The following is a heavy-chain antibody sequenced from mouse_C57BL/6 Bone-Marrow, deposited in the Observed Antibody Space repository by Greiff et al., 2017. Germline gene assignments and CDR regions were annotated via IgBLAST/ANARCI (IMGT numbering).Heavy chain of an antibody. J-gene: IGHJ1*03. CDR1: GYAFSSYW. Sequence: QVQLQQSGAELVKPGASVKISCKASGYAFSSYWMNWVQQRPGKGLEWIGHICPGAGDSKYNGKFTGKATLTAAKASSTAYMHLSILTSEDSAVYFCAREIYSDGSRCFDVWGTGTTVTVSA. D-gene: IGHD1-1*01. V-gene: IGHV1-80*01. CDR3: AREIYSDGSRCFDV. CDR2: ICPGAGDS.